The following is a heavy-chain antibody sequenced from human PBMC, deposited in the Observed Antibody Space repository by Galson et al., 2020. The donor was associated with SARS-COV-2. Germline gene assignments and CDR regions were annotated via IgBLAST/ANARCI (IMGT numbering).Heavy chain of an antibody. J-gene: IGHJ4*02. V-gene: IGHV3-33*01. CDR3: ARDGQTRSGWAFDY. CDR2: IFFDGSDK. Sequence: GGYLRLSCAASGFTFSCHAMHWVRQAPGKGLERVAQIFFDGSDKYYGDSVKGRFTISRDSSKNTVYLQMNNLRADDTAVYHCARDGQTRSGWAFDYWGQGTLVTVSS. D-gene: IGHD6-19*01. CDR1: GFTFSCHA.